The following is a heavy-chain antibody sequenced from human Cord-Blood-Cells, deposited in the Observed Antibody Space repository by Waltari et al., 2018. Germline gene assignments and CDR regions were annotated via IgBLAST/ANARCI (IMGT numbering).Heavy chain of an antibody. CDR3: ARGMGSGWYDY. Sequence: QVQLVQSGAEVKKPGASVKVSCKDSGYTFTSYYMHWVRQAPRQGLEWMGGSNPNRGGTNYAQKYQGWGTRTRDTSSSTAYLELSRLRSDDTAVYYCARGMGSGWYDYWGQGTLVTVSS. CDR1: GYTFTSYY. D-gene: IGHD6-19*01. V-gene: IGHV1-2*04. CDR2: SNPNRGGT. J-gene: IGHJ4*02.